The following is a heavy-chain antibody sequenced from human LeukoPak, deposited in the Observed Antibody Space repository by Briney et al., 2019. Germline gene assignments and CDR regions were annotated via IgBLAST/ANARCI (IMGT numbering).Heavy chain of an antibody. D-gene: IGHD3-22*01. V-gene: IGHV3-11*04. J-gene: IGHJ4*02. Sequence: GGSLRLSCAASGFTFSDYFMSWIRQAPGKGLEWVSYISSSGSIIYYADSVKGRFTISRDNAKNSLYLQMNSLRAEDTAVYYCARDTLYYYDSSGYYYFDYWGQGTLVTVSS. CDR2: ISSSGSII. CDR1: GFTFSDYF. CDR3: ARDTLYYYDSSGYYYFDY.